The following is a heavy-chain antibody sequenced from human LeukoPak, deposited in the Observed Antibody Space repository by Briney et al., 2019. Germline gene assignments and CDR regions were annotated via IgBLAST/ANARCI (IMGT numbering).Heavy chain of an antibody. V-gene: IGHV4-38-2*02. CDR3: ARVTHSGYSSGWPLKKGYYYYYMDV. CDR2: IYHSGST. Sequence: SETLSLTCTVSGYSISSGNYWDWIRQPPGKGLEWIGSIYHSGSTYYNPSLKSRVTISVDTSKNQFSLKLSSVTAADTAVYYCARVTHSGYSSGWPLKKGYYYYYMDVWGKGTTVTVSS. D-gene: IGHD6-19*01. CDR1: GYSISSGNY. J-gene: IGHJ6*03.